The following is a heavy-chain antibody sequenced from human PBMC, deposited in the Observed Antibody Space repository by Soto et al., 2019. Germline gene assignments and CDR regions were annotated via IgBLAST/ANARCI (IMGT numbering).Heavy chain of an antibody. Sequence: SETLSLTCAVYGGSLSGNYWGWIRQPPGKGLEWIGYIYYSGSTNYNPSLKSRVTISVDTSKNQFSLKLSSVTAADTAVYYCARLLFPTIFGVVPPARFDPWGQGTLVTVSS. D-gene: IGHD3-3*01. CDR2: IYYSGST. V-gene: IGHV4-59*08. J-gene: IGHJ5*02. CDR1: GGSLSGNY. CDR3: ARLLFPTIFGVVPPARFDP.